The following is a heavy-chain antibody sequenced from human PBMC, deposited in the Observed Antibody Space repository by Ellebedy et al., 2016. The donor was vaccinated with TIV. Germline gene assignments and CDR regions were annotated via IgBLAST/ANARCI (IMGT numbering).Heavy chain of an antibody. Sequence: GESLKISCAASGFTFSSYSMNWVRQAPGKGLEWVSYISSSSSTIYYADSVKGRFTISRDNAKNSLYLQMNSLRAEETAVYYCARDGYYDSSGYYAYWGQGTLVTVSS. D-gene: IGHD3-22*01. V-gene: IGHV3-48*01. CDR1: GFTFSSYS. CDR3: ARDGYYDSSGYYAY. J-gene: IGHJ4*02. CDR2: ISSSSSTI.